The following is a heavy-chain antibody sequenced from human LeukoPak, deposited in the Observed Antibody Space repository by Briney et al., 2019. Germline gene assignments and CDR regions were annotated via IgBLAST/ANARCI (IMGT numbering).Heavy chain of an antibody. CDR2: IYYSGST. V-gene: IGHV4-39*07. D-gene: IGHD3-22*01. CDR1: GGSISSSSYY. CDR3: AGADLTMIQGVGFDY. J-gene: IGHJ4*02. Sequence: PSETLSLTCTVSGGSISSSSYYWGWIRQPPGKGLEWIGSIYYSGSTYYNPSLKSRVTISVDTSKNQFSLKLSSVTAADTAVYYCAGADLTMIQGVGFDYWGQGTLVTVSS.